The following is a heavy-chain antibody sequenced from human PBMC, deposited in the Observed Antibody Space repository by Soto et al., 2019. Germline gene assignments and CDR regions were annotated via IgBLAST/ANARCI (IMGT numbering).Heavy chain of an antibody. CDR1: GFTFGDYA. Sequence: GSLRLSCSASGFTFGDYAMSWVRQAPGKGLEWVGFTRSKAYSGATDYAASVQGRFTISRDDSKSIAYLQMNILKTEDTAVYYCTRGRQDFDYWGQGTVVTVSS. V-gene: IGHV3-49*04. CDR3: TRGRQDFDY. CDR2: TRSKAYSGAT. J-gene: IGHJ4*02.